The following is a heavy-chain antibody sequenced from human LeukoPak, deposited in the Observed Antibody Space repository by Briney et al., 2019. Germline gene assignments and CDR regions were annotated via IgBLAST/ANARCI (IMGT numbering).Heavy chain of an antibody. D-gene: IGHD3-10*01. J-gene: IGHJ5*02. CDR2: IYPGDSDT. V-gene: IGHV5-51*01. CDR1: GYRFTSYW. Sequence: GESLKISCKGSGYRFTSYWIGWVRQMPGKGLEWMGIIYPGDSDTRYSPSFQGQVTISADKSISTAYLQWSSLKASDTAMYYCARWTLMVRGVITGWFDPWGQGTLVTVSS. CDR3: ARWTLMVRGVITGWFDP.